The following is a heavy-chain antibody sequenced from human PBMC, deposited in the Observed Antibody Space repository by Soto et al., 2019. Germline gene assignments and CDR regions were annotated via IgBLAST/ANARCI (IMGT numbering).Heavy chain of an antibody. J-gene: IGHJ4*02. CDR1: GYTFTRSG. V-gene: IGHV1-18*01. D-gene: IGHD2-8*01. CDR2: ISSYNGDT. Sequence: ASVKVSCKASGYTFTRSGISWVRQAPEQGPEWMGWISSYNGDTNYAQTFQGRVTMTTDTSTSTAYMELSSLKSEDTAVYYCARVLGYCTHGECYYMGYWGQETLVTVSS. CDR3: ARVLGYCTHGECYYMGY.